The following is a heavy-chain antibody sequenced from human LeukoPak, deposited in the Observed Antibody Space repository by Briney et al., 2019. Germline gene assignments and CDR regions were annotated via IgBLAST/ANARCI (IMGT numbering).Heavy chain of an antibody. D-gene: IGHD3-10*01. CDR2: IWYDGSNK. CDR1: GFTFSSYG. Sequence: GGSLRLSCAASGFTFSSYGMHWVRQAPGKGLEWVAVIWYDGSNKYYADSVKGRFTISRDNSKNTLYLQMNSLRAEDTVVYYCARDMLAVMVRGVITNWFDPWGQGTLVTVSS. V-gene: IGHV3-33*01. CDR3: ARDMLAVMVRGVITNWFDP. J-gene: IGHJ5*02.